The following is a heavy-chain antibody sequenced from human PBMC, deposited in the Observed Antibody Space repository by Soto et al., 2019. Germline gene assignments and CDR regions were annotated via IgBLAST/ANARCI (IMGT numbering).Heavy chain of an antibody. V-gene: IGHV4-39*01. J-gene: IGHJ4*02. CDR1: GGSISRSSYY. CDR2: IYYSGST. D-gene: IGHD6-13*01. CDR3: ARRVGRAPFDY. Sequence: SETLSLTCTVSGGSISRSSYYWGWIRQPPGKGLEWIGSIYYSGSTYYNPSLKSRVTISVDTSKNQFSLKLSSATAADTAVYYCARRVGRAPFDYWGQVTLVTFSS.